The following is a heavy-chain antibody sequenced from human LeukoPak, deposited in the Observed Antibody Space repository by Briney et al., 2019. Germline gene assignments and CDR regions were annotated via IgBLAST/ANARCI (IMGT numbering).Heavy chain of an antibody. D-gene: IGHD2-21*02. J-gene: IGHJ4*02. CDR3: TTDGGLLPDN. Sequence: SGGSLRLSCAASGFIFSSYAMSWVRQAPGKGLVWVSRISPDGTSRAYADSVQGRFIISRDYAKNTLSLQMNSLTTEDTAVYYCTTDGGLLPDNWGRGTLVTVS. CDR2: ISPDGTSR. V-gene: IGHV3-74*01. CDR1: GFIFSSYA.